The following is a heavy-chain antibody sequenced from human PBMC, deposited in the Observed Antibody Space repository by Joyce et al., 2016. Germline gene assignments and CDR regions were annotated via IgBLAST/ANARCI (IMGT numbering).Heavy chain of an antibody. D-gene: IGHD2-21*02. CDR2: MNTATGIP. V-gene: IGHV7-4-1*02. J-gene: IGHJ4*02. Sequence: QVQLVQSGPELKKPGASVKVSCKASGYTFNLISLIWVRQAPGQGLDWLVWMNTATGIPSYAQRLTGRYVFSLDTSVSTAYRQISDLRAEDTAVYYCAKDATAGLKKFDHWGQGTLVTVSS. CDR1: GYTFNLIS. CDR3: AKDATAGLKKFDH.